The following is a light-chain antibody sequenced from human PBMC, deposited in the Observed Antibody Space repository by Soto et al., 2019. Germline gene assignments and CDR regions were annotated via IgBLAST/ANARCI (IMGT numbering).Light chain of an antibody. Sequence: IGMQQYPDTLSLTPGERVTLSCRASQSAISNLAWYQQKPGQTPRLLIYDASTRATDIPARFSGSGSGTDFTLTISSLLSEDFAVYYCHQYYKWPLTFGGGTKVDIK. J-gene: IGKJ4*01. CDR3: HQYYKWPLT. CDR1: QSAISN. CDR2: DAS. V-gene: IGKV3-15*01.